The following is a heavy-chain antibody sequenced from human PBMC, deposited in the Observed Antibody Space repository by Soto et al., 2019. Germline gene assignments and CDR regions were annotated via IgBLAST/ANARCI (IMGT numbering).Heavy chain of an antibody. V-gene: IGHV4-31*03. Sequence: QVQLQESGPGLVKPSQTLSLTCTVSGGSISSGGYYWSWIRQHPGKGLEWIGYIYYSGSTYYNPSLKRRGTISVDTSKNQFSLKLSSVTAADTAVYSCARDFGGYGMDVWGQGTTVTVSS. J-gene: IGHJ6*02. D-gene: IGHD3-10*01. CDR3: ARDFGGYGMDV. CDR2: IYYSGST. CDR1: GGSISSGGYY.